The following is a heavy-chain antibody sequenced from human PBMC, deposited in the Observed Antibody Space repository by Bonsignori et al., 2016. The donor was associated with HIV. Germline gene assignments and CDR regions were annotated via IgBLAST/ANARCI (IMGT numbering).Heavy chain of an antibody. CDR2: ISGNNYI. J-gene: IGHJ6*03. CDR3: ARTPVSLYYHYMDV. D-gene: IGHD2-15*01. V-gene: IGHV3-69-1*01. Sequence: WIRQPPGKGLEWVSSISGNNYINYVDSVKGRFTVSRDNAKNSLHLQMNSLRVEDTAVYYCARTPVSLYYHYMDVWGKGTTVTVSS.